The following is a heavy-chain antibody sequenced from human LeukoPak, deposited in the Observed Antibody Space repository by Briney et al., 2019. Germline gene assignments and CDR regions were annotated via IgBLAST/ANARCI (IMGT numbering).Heavy chain of an antibody. J-gene: IGHJ4*02. D-gene: IGHD3-22*01. Sequence: SETLSLTCTVSGGSISSSSYYWAWIRPPPGKGLEWMGSIYYSGSTYYNPSLKSRVTISVDTSKNQFSLKLSSVTAADTAVYYCALSTYYYDSGGYYLYYFDYWGRGTLVTVSS. CDR3: ALSTYYYDSGGYYLYYFDY. CDR1: GGSISSSSYY. V-gene: IGHV4-39*01. CDR2: IYYSGST.